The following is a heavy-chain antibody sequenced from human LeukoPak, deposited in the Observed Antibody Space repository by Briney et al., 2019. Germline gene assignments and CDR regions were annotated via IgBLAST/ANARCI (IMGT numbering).Heavy chain of an antibody. CDR3: AKERQTGDYFTSDY. D-gene: IGHD4-17*01. CDR1: GFTFSSYT. Sequence: PGGSLRLSCTAFGFTFSSYTMSWVRQAPGEGREWLSAINGRGITYYAGSVKGRFTISRDNSENTLYLQMNSLTVDDTAVYFCAKERQTGDYFTSDYWGQGTLVTVSS. V-gene: IGHV3-23*01. CDR2: INGRGIT. J-gene: IGHJ4*02.